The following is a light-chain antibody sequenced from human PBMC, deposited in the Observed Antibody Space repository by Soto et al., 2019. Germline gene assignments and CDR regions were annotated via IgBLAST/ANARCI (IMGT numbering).Light chain of an antibody. J-gene: IGLJ3*02. CDR1: SSNIGSNT. V-gene: IGLV1-44*01. Sequence: QSVLTQPPSASGTPGQRVTISCSGSSSNIGSNTVNWYQQVPGTAPKLLIYNNNQRPSGVPDRFSGSKSGTSASLAISGLQSEDEGDYYCGAWDDRLNGWVLGGGTKLSVL. CDR2: NNN. CDR3: GAWDDRLNGWV.